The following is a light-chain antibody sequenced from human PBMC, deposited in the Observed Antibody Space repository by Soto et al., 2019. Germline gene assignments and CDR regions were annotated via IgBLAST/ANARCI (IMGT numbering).Light chain of an antibody. V-gene: IGLV2-11*01. J-gene: IGLJ1*01. CDR1: SGDVGGYNY. Sequence: QSVLTQPRSVSGSPGQSVTISCTGTSGDVGGYNYVSWYQQHPGKAPKLMIYDVSKRPSGVPDRFSGSKSGNTDSLTISGLQAEDEADYYCCSYAGSSLYVFGTGTKVTVL. CDR2: DVS. CDR3: CSYAGSSLYV.